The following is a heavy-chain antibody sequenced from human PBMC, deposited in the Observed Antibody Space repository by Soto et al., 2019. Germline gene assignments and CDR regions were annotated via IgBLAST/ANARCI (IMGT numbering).Heavy chain of an antibody. CDR1: GFTFGDYA. J-gene: IGHJ4*02. CDR2: IRSKAYGGTT. V-gene: IGHV3-49*05. Sequence: EVQLVESGGGLVKPGRSLGLSCTASGFTFGDYAMSWFRQAPGKGLEWVGFIRSKAYGGTTEYAASVKGRFTISRDDSKSIAYLQMNSLKTEDTAVYYCTRDYGDYGVLFDYWGQGTLVTVSS. D-gene: IGHD4-17*01. CDR3: TRDYGDYGVLFDY.